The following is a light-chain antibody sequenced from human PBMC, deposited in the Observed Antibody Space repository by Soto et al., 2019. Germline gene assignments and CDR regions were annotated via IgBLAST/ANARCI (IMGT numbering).Light chain of an antibody. CDR1: QSVRSN. CDR2: GAS. CDR3: QESDYWPIWT. J-gene: IGKJ1*01. V-gene: IGKV3-15*01. Sequence: ETVMTQSPATLPVSPGERATLSCRASQSVRSNLAWYQQKPGQAPRLLIYGASTRATGVPARFSGSGSGTEFTLTSNSLQSEDFARSYCQESDYWPIWTLGQGTKGDIK.